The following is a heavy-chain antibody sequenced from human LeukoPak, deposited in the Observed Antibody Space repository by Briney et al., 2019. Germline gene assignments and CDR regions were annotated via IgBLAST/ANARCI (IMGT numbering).Heavy chain of an antibody. CDR1: GGSISSYY. CDR3: ARSIAAAFDY. CDR2: IYYSGST. V-gene: IGHV4-59*01. J-gene: IGHJ4*02. D-gene: IGHD6-13*01. Sequence: SETLSLTCTVSGGSISSYYWSWIRQPPGKGLEWIGYIYYSGSTNYNPSLKSRVTISVDTSKNQFSLKLSSVTAADTAVYYCARSIAAAFDYWGQGTLVTVSS.